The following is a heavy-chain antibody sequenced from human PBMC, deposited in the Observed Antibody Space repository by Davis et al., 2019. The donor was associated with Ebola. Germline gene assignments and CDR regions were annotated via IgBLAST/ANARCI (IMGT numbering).Heavy chain of an antibody. Sequence: GESLKISCAASGFTFSSYAMSWVRQAPGKGLEWVSAISGSGGSTYYADSVKGRFTISRDNSKNTLYLQMNSLRAEDTAVYYCAKDPPRIAVAGRGVWGQGTLVTVSS. D-gene: IGHD6-19*01. CDR2: ISGSGGST. J-gene: IGHJ4*02. V-gene: IGHV3-23*01. CDR1: GFTFSSYA. CDR3: AKDPPRIAVAGRGV.